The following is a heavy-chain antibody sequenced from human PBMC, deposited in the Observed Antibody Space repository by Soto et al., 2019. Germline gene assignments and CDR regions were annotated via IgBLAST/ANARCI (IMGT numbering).Heavy chain of an antibody. CDR2: ITTGGETK. CDR3: ARDRGNFAWPPLSYFDL. Sequence: DVQLVESGGDLVQPGGSLRLSCTASGFTLSTYSMKWVRQAPGRGLEWVSYITTGGETKYYAESVKGRLIVSRDNAKNSLYLQINSLRDEDTALYYCARDRGNFAWPPLSYFDLWGQGTLVTVSS. V-gene: IGHV3-48*02. D-gene: IGHD3-9*01. J-gene: IGHJ4*02. CDR1: GFTLSTYS.